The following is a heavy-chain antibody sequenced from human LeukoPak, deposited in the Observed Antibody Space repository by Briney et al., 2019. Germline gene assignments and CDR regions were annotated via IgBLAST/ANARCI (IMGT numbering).Heavy chain of an antibody. J-gene: IGHJ4*02. D-gene: IGHD2-15*01. CDR2: IWNDGSHK. CDR1: GFTFSIYG. Sequence: GGSLRLSPEASGFTFSIYGMHWVRQAPGKGLEWVAVIWNDGSHKYYADSVKGRFTISRDNSQNTLYLQMNSLRTEDKAVYYCARAVVPFDYWGQGTLVTVSS. CDR3: ARAVVPFDY. V-gene: IGHV3-33*01.